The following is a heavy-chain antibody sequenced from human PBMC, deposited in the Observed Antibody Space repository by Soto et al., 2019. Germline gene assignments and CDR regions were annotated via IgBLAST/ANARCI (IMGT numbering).Heavy chain of an antibody. CDR1: GGSISSSSYY. CDR2: IFYSGST. D-gene: IGHD5-18*01. J-gene: IGHJ6*02. V-gene: IGHV4-39*01. CDR3: ACIFSGGYSYGFYHDVMAV. Sequence: PSETLSLPCTVSGGSISSSSYYWGWIRQPPGKGLEWIGSIFYSGSTYYNPSLKSRVTISVDTSKNQFSLKLSSVTAADTAVYYCACIFSGGYSYGFYHDVMAVWGQGSTVTVSS.